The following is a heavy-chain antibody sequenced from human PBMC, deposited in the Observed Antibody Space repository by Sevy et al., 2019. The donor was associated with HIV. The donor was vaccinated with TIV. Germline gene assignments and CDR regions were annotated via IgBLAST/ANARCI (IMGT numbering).Heavy chain of an antibody. CDR2: IYYSGRT. CDR3: ARGGDIVVVVAASTAFDI. V-gene: IGHV4-59*01. CDR1: GGSISSYY. J-gene: IGHJ3*02. Sequence: SETLSLTCTVSGGSISSYYWSWIRQPPGKGLEWIGYIYYSGRTNYNPSLKSRVTISVATSKNQFSLKLSSVTAADTAVYYCARGGDIVVVVAASTAFDIWGQGTMVTVSS. D-gene: IGHD2-15*01.